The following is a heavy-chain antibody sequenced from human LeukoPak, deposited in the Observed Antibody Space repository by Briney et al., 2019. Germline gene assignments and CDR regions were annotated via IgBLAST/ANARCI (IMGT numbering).Heavy chain of an antibody. D-gene: IGHD3-22*01. CDR2: MNPNSGNT. Sequence: GAPVKVSCKASGYTFTGYYMHWVRQAPGQGLEWMGWMNPNSGNTGYAQKFQGRVTMTRNTSISTAYMELSSLRSEDTAVYYCARAYYYDSSAYSPWGQGTLVTVSS. CDR3: ARAYYYDSSAYSP. CDR1: GYTFTGYY. V-gene: IGHV1-8*02. J-gene: IGHJ5*02.